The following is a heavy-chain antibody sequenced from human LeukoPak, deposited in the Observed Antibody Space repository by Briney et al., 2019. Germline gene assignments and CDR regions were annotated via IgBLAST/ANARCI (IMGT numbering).Heavy chain of an antibody. J-gene: IGHJ5*02. CDR2: INGGGGKT. V-gene: IGHV3-23*01. CDR1: GFTFKNYA. D-gene: IGHD6-6*01. Sequence: GGSLRLSCAASGFTFKNYAMSWVRQAPGKGLEWVSAINGGGGKTYYADSVKGRFTISRDNSKNTLFLQMDSLRADDTAVYYCASRTVAARPLDPWGQGTLVTVSS. CDR3: ASRTVAARPLDP.